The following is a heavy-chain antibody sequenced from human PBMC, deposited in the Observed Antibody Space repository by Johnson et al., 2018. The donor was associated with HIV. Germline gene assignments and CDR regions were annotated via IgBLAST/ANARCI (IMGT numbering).Heavy chain of an antibody. J-gene: IGHJ3*02. CDR3: ASITTIAAAGRGAFDI. CDR2: IKCAGSEK. Sequence: VQLVESGGGVVRPGESLRLSCAASGFIFDDFGMNWVRHATGKGLEWVADIKCAGSEKYYVDSVTGRLTISRENAKNSLYLQGNSLRAEDTAVYYCASITTIAAAGRGAFDIWGQGTMVTVSS. CDR1: GFIFDDFG. V-gene: IGHV3-52*01. D-gene: IGHD6-13*01.